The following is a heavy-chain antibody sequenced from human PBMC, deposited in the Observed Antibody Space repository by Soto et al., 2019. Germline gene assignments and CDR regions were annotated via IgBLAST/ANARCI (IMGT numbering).Heavy chain of an antibody. J-gene: IGHJ4*02. Sequence: PSQTLSLTCAISGDTVSSYSVGAALNLIRQSPSRGLEWLGRTYYRSKWYNDYAVSVRSRISISPDTSKNQFSLQLNSVTPEDTAVYYCAGGGYLGPQTGYAFDCWGQGILVTVSS. V-gene: IGHV6-1*01. CDR2: TYYRSKWYN. CDR3: AGGGYLGPQTGYAFDC. D-gene: IGHD5-12*01. CDR1: GDTVSSYSVGAA.